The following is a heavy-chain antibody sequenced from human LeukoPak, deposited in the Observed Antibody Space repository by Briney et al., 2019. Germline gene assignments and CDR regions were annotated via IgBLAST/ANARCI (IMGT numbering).Heavy chain of an antibody. J-gene: IGHJ5*02. D-gene: IGHD2-21*02. CDR1: GGTFSSYA. V-gene: IGHV1-69*05. CDR2: IIPIFGTA. Sequence: ASVKVSCKASGGTFSSYAISWVRQAPGQGLEWMGGIIPIFGTANYAQKFQGRVTITTDESTSTAYMELSSLRSEDTAVYYCASGSVVVVTAFSNWFDPWGQGTLVTVSS. CDR3: ASGSVVVVTAFSNWFDP.